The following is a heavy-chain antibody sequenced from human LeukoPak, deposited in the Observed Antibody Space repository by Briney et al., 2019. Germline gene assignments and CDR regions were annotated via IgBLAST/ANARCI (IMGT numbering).Heavy chain of an antibody. CDR2: ISAYNGNT. Sequence: GASVKVSCKASGYTFTSYFMHWVRQAPGQGLEWMGWISAYNGNTNYAQKLQGRVTMTTDTSTSTAYMELRSLRSEDTAVYYCARAGGQWSGISPRYVASFDYWGQGTLVTVSS. D-gene: IGHD6-19*01. J-gene: IGHJ4*02. V-gene: IGHV1-18*04. CDR3: ARAGGQWSGISPRYVASFDY. CDR1: GYTFTSYF.